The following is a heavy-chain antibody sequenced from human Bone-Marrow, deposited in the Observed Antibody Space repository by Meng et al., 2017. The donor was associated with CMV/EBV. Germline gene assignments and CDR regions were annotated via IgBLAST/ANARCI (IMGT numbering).Heavy chain of an antibody. CDR3: ARGTNVDTVEGGYYYYYGMDV. J-gene: IGHJ6*02. CDR1: GYTFTSYG. CDR2: ISAYNGNT. D-gene: IGHD5-18*01. V-gene: IGHV1-18*01. Sequence: ASVKVSCKASGYTFTSYGISWVRQAPGQGLEWMGWISAYNGNTNYAQKLQGRVTMTTDTSTSTAYMELRSLRSDDTAVYYCARGTNVDTVEGGYYYYYGMDVWGQGTTVTV.